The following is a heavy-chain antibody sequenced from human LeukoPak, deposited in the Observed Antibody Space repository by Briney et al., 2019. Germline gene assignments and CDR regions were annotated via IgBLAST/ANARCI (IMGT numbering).Heavy chain of an antibody. CDR2: ISSSSSTI. J-gene: IGHJ4*02. V-gene: IGHV3-48*01. D-gene: IGHD1-26*01. CDR3: ASLVGATPFDY. Sequence: PGGSLRLSCAASGFTFSSYSMNWVRQAPGKGLEWVSYISSSSSTIYYADSVKGRFTISRDNAKNSLYLQMNSLRAEDTAVYYCASLVGATPFDYWGQGTLVTVSS. CDR1: GFTFSSYS.